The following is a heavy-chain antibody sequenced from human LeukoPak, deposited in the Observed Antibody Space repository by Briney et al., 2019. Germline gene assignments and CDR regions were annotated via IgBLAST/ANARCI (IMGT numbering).Heavy chain of an antibody. CDR1: GGSFSGYY. Sequence: SETLSLTCAVYGGSFSGYYWSWIRQPPGKGLEWIGYIDHTGITNYNPSLNSRVTISRDTSKNHFSLELSSATAADTAVYFCARGRASSSTWYSTYYYYFYMDVWGEGTTVTVSS. CDR2: IDHTGIT. CDR3: ARGRASSSTWYSTYYYYFYMDV. J-gene: IGHJ6*03. V-gene: IGHV4-59*01. D-gene: IGHD6-13*01.